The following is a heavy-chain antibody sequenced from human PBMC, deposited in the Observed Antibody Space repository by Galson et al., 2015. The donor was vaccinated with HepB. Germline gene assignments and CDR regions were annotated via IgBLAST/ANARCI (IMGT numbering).Heavy chain of an antibody. CDR1: GYTFTSYY. V-gene: IGHV1-46*01. CDR3: ARIYYGSGSYGGPFDY. D-gene: IGHD3-10*01. J-gene: IGHJ4*02. Sequence: SVKVSCKASGYTFTSYYMHWVRQAPGQGLEWMGIINPSGGSTSYAQKFQGRVTMTRDTSTSTVYMELSSLRSEDTAVYYCARIYYGSGSYGGPFDYWGQGTLVTVSS. CDR2: INPSGGST.